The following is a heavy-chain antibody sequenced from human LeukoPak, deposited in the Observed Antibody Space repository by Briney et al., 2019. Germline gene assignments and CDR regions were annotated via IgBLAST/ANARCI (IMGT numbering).Heavy chain of an antibody. V-gene: IGHV1-69*13. CDR1: GGTFSSYA. CDR2: IIPIFGTA. J-gene: IGHJ5*02. D-gene: IGHD3-22*01. CDR3: ARREGDSSGLNWFDP. Sequence: ASVKVSCKASGGTFSSYAISWVRQAPGQGLEWMGGIIPIFGTANYAQKFQGRVTITADESTSTAYMELSSLRSEDTAVYYCARREGDSSGLNWFDPWGQGTLVTVSS.